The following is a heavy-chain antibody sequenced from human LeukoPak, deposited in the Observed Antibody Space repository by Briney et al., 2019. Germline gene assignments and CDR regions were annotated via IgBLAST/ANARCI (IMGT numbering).Heavy chain of an antibody. V-gene: IGHV4-34*01. D-gene: IGHD5-18*01. Sequence: SETLSLTCAVYGGSFSGYYWSWIRQPPGKGLEWIGEINHSGSTNYNPSLKSRVTIPVDTSKNQFSLKLSSVTAADTAVYYCAGGAAMVVFDYWGQGTLVTVSS. CDR1: GGSFSGYY. CDR2: INHSGST. J-gene: IGHJ4*02. CDR3: AGGAAMVVFDY.